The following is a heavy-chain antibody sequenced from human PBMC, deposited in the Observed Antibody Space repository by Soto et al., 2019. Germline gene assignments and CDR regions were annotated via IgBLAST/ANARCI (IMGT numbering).Heavy chain of an antibody. D-gene: IGHD2-2*01. V-gene: IGHV3-23*01. J-gene: IGHJ4*02. Sequence: GGSLRLSCAASGFTFRSYAMSWVRQTPGKGLEWVSLISGAGGSTFYADSVKGRFTISRDNSKNTLYLQMNSLRAEDSAVYYCAKAPLEYCTGATCYAFDYWGQGTLVTVSS. CDR1: GFTFRSYA. CDR3: AKAPLEYCTGATCYAFDY. CDR2: ISGAGGST.